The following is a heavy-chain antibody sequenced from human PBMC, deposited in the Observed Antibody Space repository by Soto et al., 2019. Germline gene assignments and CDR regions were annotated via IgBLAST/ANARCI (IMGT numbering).Heavy chain of an antibody. V-gene: IGHV3-23*01. D-gene: IGHD3-10*01. Sequence: HPGGSLRLSCAASGFTFSSYAMGWVRQAPGKGLECISSISAGGGSSYYADSVKGRFTISRDSSKNTLYLQMNSLRAEDTAIYYCAKSYYSVSGNSDYWGQGALVTVSS. CDR3: AKSYYSVSGNSDY. CDR1: GFTFSSYA. J-gene: IGHJ4*02. CDR2: ISAGGGSS.